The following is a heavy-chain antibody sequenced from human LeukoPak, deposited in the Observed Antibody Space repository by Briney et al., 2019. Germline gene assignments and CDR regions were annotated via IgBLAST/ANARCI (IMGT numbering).Heavy chain of an antibody. V-gene: IGHV4-59*01. Sequence: SETLSLTCTVSGGSISSYYWSRIRQPPGKGLEWIGYIYYSGSTNYNPSLKSRVTISVDTSKNQFSLKLSSVTAADTAVYYCARERAVAGTGDWFDPWGQGTLVTVSS. CDR3: ARERAVAGTGDWFDP. CDR1: GGSISSYY. D-gene: IGHD6-19*01. J-gene: IGHJ5*02. CDR2: IYYSGST.